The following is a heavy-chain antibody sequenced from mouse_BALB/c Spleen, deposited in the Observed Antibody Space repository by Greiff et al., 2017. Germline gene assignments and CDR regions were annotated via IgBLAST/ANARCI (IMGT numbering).Heavy chain of an antibody. D-gene: IGHD2-2*01. CDR3: ARSYYGYDSLAY. V-gene: IGHV5-17*02. J-gene: IGHJ3*01. CDR2: ISSGSSTI. CDR1: GFTFSSFG. Sequence: EVKLMESGGGLVQPGGSRKLSCAASGFTFSSFGMHWVRQAPEKGLEWVAYISSGSSTIYYADTVKGRFTISRDNPKNTLFLQMTSLRSEDTAMYYCARSYYGYDSLAYWGQGTLVTVSA.